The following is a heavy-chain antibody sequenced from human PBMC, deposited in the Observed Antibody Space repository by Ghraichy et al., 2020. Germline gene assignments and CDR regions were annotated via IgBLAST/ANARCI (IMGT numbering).Heavy chain of an antibody. CDR2: ISGSGGST. V-gene: IGHV3-23*01. CDR3: AKRGNYYGSGSQAYGMDV. CDR1: GFTFSSYA. Sequence: GGSLRLSCAASGFTFSSYAMSWVRQAPGKGLEWVSAISGSGGSTYYADSVKGRFTISRDNSKNTLYLQMNSLRAEDTAVYYCAKRGNYYGSGSQAYGMDVWGQGTTVTVSS. D-gene: IGHD3-10*01. J-gene: IGHJ6*02.